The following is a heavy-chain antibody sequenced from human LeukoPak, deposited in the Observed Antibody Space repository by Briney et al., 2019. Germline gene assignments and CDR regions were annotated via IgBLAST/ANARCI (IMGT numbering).Heavy chain of an antibody. CDR2: INHSGST. CDR3: ARRPNYCSSTSCYGGPYSYYYMDV. Sequence: NPSETLSLTCTVSGGSISSYYWSWIRQPPGKGLEWIGEINHSGSTNYNPSLKSRVTISVDTSKNQFSLKLSSVTAADTAVYYCARRPNYCSSTSCYGGPYSYYYMDVWGKGTTVTISS. V-gene: IGHV4-34*01. J-gene: IGHJ6*03. D-gene: IGHD2-2*01. CDR1: GGSISSYY.